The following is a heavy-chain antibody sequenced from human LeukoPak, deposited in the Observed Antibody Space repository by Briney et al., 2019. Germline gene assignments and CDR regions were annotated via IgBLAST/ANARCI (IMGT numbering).Heavy chain of an antibody. V-gene: IGHV3-48*01. CDR2: ISSTGSVI. CDR3: ARELSLPH. Sequence: QPGGSLRLSCAASGFTFSSYSMNWVRQAPGKGLEWVSYISSTGSVIYYADSVRGRFTISRDNAKNSLYLQMNSLRAEDTAVYYCARELSLPHWGQGTLVTVSS. J-gene: IGHJ4*02. CDR1: GFTFSSYS.